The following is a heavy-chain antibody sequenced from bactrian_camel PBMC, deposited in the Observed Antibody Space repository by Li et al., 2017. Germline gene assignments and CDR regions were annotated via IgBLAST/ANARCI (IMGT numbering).Heavy chain of an antibody. CDR2: GGTT. CDR1: GNTDGVNC. D-gene: IGHD7*01. J-gene: IGHJ4*01. Sequence: HVHLVESGGGSVQAGGPLRLSCAASGNTDGVNCMAWFRQAPGDEHGGTTYAVSVRGRFTISKDAVDNTLYLQMNNVRPEDSAMYYCALDQCPDVVAGTSKYWGQG. V-gene: IGHV3S55*01. CDR3: ALDQCPDVVAGTSKY.